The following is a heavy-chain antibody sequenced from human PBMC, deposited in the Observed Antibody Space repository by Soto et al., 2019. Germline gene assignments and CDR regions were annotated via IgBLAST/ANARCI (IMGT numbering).Heavy chain of an antibody. Sequence: GGSLRLSCAASGFTFDDYAMHWVRQAPGKGLEWVSGISWNSRSITYADSMKGRFTISRDNAKKSLYLQMNSLRPEDTALYYCAKDRSGGTLLGNYYFYGMDVWGQGTRVTVSS. J-gene: IGHJ6*02. CDR2: ISWNSRSI. V-gene: IGHV3-9*01. CDR3: AKDRSGGTLLGNYYFYGMDV. CDR1: GFTFDDYA. D-gene: IGHD2-15*01.